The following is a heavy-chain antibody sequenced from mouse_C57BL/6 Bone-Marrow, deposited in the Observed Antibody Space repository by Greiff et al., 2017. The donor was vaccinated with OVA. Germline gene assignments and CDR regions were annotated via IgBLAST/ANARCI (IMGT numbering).Heavy chain of an antibody. Sequence: VQLQQPGAELVKPGASVQLSCKASGYTFTSYWMHWVKQRPGQGLEWIGMIHPNSGSTNYNEKFKSKATLTVDKSSRTAYMQLSSLTSEDSAVYYCARRPYYDYPWFAYWGQGTLVTVSA. CDR2: IHPNSGST. CDR1: GYTFTSYW. CDR3: ARRPYYDYPWFAY. D-gene: IGHD2-4*01. V-gene: IGHV1-64*01. J-gene: IGHJ3*01.